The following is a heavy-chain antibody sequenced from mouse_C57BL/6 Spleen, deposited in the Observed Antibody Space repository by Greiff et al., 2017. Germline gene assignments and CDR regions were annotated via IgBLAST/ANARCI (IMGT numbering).Heavy chain of an antibody. CDR3: ARERSYYGSSYFDY. V-gene: IGHV5-17*01. Sequence: EVQRVESGGGLVKPGGSLKLSCAASGFTFSDYGMHWVRQAPEKGLEWVAYISSGSSTIYYADTVKGRFTISRDNAKNTLFLQMTRLRSEDTAMYYCARERSYYGSSYFDYWGQGTTLTVSS. CDR2: ISSGSSTI. J-gene: IGHJ2*01. CDR1: GFTFSDYG. D-gene: IGHD1-1*01.